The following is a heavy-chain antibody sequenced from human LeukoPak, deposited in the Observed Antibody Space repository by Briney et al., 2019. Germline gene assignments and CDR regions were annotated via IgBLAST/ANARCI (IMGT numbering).Heavy chain of an antibody. V-gene: IGHV1-18*01. CDR1: GYTFTSYG. J-gene: IGHJ3*02. Sequence: GASVKVSCKASGYTFTSYGISWVRQAPGQGLEWMGWISAYNGNTNYAQKLQGRVTMTTDTSTSTAYMELRSLRSDDTAVYYCARQQQLVPSPGYAFDIWGQGTMVTVSS. CDR2: ISAYNGNT. CDR3: ARQQQLVPSPGYAFDI. D-gene: IGHD6-13*01.